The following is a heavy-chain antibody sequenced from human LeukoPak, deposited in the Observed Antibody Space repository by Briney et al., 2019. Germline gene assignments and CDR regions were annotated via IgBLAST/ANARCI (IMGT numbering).Heavy chain of an antibody. V-gene: IGHV1-69*05. D-gene: IGHD6-13*01. CDR3: ARDRWDCSSWYGNFDY. CDR1: GGTFSSYA. Sequence: SVKVSCKASGGTFSSYAISWVRQAPGQGLEWMGRIIPIFGTANYAQKFQGRVTITTDESTSTAYMELSSLRSEDTAVYYCARDRWDCSSWYGNFDYWGQGTLVTVSS. CDR2: IIPIFGTA. J-gene: IGHJ4*02.